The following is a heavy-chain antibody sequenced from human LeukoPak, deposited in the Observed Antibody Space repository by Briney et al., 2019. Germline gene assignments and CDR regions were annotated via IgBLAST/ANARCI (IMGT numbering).Heavy chain of an antibody. Sequence: GGSLRLSCAASTFTLSGFSMSWVRRTPEGGLEWVSGISGSGDNTLYADSVKGRFTISRDNSKNTLSLEMNSLRAEDTAIYYCAKMKGHPLPKYYMDGWGQGTTVTVSS. V-gene: IGHV3-23*01. D-gene: IGHD1-26*01. CDR3: AKMKGHPLPKYYMDG. CDR2: ISGSGDNT. J-gene: IGHJ6*01. CDR1: TFTLSGFS.